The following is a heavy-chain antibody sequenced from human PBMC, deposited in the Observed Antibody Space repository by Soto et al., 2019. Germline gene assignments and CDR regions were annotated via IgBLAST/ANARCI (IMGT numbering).Heavy chain of an antibody. CDR3: ARVRYLGGMAV. D-gene: IGHD1-26*01. Sequence: VSCTASLYPCPGDYMHWVRQAPGQGLEWMGWINPNSGGTNYAQKFQGRVTMTRDTSISTAYMELSRLRSDDSAVYYCARVRYLGGMAVLVQRTKVMSP. J-gene: IGHJ6*02. V-gene: IGHV1-2*02. CDR2: INPNSGGT. CDR1: LYPCPGDY.